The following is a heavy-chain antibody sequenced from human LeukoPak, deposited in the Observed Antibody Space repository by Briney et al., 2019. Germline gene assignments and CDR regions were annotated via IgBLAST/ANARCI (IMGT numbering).Heavy chain of an antibody. Sequence: SETLSLTCTVSGGSISSSSYYWGWIRQPPGKGLEWIGSIYYSGSTYYNPSLKSRVTISVDTSKNQFSLKLSSVTATDTAVYYCARSHYYMDVWGKGTTVTVSS. CDR2: IYYSGST. CDR1: GGSISSSSYY. CDR3: ARSHYYMDV. J-gene: IGHJ6*03. V-gene: IGHV4-39*01.